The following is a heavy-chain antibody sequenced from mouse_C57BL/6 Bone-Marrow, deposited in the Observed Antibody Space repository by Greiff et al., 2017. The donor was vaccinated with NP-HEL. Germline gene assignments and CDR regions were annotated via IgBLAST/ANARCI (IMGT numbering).Heavy chain of an antibody. D-gene: IGHD1-1*01. CDR3: TEFITTVVPVAY. Sequence: EVQLQQSGAELVRPGASVKLSCTASGFNIKDDYMHWVKQRPEQGLEWIGWIDPENGDTEYASKFQGKATITADPSSNTAYLQLSSLTSKDTAVYYCTEFITTVVPVAYGGQGTLVTVSA. V-gene: IGHV14-4*01. CDR2: IDPENGDT. CDR1: GFNIKDDY. J-gene: IGHJ3*01.